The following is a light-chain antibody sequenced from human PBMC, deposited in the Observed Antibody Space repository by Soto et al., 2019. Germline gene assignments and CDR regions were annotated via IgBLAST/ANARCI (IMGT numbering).Light chain of an antibody. CDR1: QSVLYSPNNKNS. CDR2: WAS. J-gene: IGKJ1*01. Sequence: DIVMTQSPDSLAVSLGERATINCKSSQSVLYSPNNKNSLAWYQQKPGQPPKLFIYWASIRESGVPDRLSGSGSGTDFTLTISSLQAEDVAVYYCQQYYRTPPTFGQGTKVEIK. V-gene: IGKV4-1*01. CDR3: QQYYRTPPT.